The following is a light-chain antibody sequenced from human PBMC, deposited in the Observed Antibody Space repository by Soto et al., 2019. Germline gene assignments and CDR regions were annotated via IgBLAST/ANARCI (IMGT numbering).Light chain of an antibody. Sequence: QSVLTQPASVSGSPGQSITISCTGTSSDVGAYGYVSWYQQHPGKAPKLMIYEVSYRPSGVSNRFSGSESGNAASLTISGLQAEDEADYYCSSYTTSSTVVFGGGTKLTVL. CDR1: SSDVGAYGY. J-gene: IGLJ2*01. V-gene: IGLV2-14*01. CDR2: EVS. CDR3: SSYTTSSTVV.